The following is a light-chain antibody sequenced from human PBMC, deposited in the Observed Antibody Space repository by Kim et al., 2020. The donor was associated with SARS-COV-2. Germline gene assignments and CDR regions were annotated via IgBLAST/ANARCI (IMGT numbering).Light chain of an antibody. CDR1: QSVSSSY. V-gene: IGKV3-20*01. J-gene: IGKJ5*01. Sequence: LTWYLGEMPSLTCSAIQSVSSSYLACYQQKPGQVPGLLIYGASIRATGIPDRFSGRGSGTDFTLTISRLDPEDFAVYYCQQYGITFDQGTRLEIK. CDR2: GAS. CDR3: QQYGIT.